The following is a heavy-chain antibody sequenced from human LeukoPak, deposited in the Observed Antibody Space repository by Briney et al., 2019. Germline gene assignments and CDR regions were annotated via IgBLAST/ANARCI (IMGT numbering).Heavy chain of an antibody. D-gene: IGHD6-6*01. CDR3: ARGSSNVAARNDWFDP. V-gene: IGHV3-21*01. CDR1: GFTFSSYW. J-gene: IGHJ5*02. CDR2: ISGSSGYI. Sequence: GGSLRLSCAASGFTFSSYWMSWVRQAPGKGLEWVSSISGSSGYIYYADSMKGRFTISRDNAKNSLYLQMNSLRAEDTAVYYCARGSSNVAARNDWFDPWGQGTLVTVSS.